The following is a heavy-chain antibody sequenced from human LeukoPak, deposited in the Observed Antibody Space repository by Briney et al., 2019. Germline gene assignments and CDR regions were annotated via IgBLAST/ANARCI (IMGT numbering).Heavy chain of an antibody. V-gene: IGHV3-30*02. J-gene: IGHJ6*03. CDR1: GFTFSCYG. D-gene: IGHD3-3*01. CDR2: IRYDGCNK. Sequence: PGGSLRLSCAASGFTFSCYGMHWVRQAPGKGLEWVAFIRYDGCNKYYADSVKGRFTISRDNSKNTLYLQMNSLRAEDVAVYYRAKYLEWIFSYYRDVWGKGTTVTVSS. CDR3: AKYLEWIFSYYRDV.